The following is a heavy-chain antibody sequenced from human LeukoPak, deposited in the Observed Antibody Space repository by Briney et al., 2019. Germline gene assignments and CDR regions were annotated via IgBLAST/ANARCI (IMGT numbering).Heavy chain of an antibody. CDR3: AKERRVRSGSYYHYFDY. V-gene: IGHV3-30*18. Sequence: PGGSLRLSCAASGFTFSSYGMHWVRQAPGKGLEWVAVISYDGSNKYYADSVKGRFTISRDNSKNTLYLQMNSLRAEDTAVYYCAKERRVRSGSYYHYFDYWGQGTLVTVSS. CDR1: GFTFSSYG. CDR2: ISYDGSNK. J-gene: IGHJ4*02. D-gene: IGHD1-26*01.